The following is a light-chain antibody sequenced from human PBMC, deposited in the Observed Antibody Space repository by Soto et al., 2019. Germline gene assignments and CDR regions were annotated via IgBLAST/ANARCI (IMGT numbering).Light chain of an antibody. CDR2: DAP. Sequence: EIVMTQSPATLSVSPGERATLSCTASQSVSTKSAWYQQKPGQAPRILIYDAPTRATGIPDRFSGSGSGTEFTLTISSLQSEDFAVYYCQQYNNWPRITVGQGTRLEI. CDR1: QSVSTK. V-gene: IGKV3-15*01. CDR3: QQYNNWPRIT. J-gene: IGKJ5*01.